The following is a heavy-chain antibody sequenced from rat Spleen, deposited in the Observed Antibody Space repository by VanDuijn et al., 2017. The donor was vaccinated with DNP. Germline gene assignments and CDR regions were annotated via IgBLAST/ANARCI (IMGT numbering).Heavy chain of an antibody. Sequence: EVQLVETGGDLVQPGRSLKLSCVASGFTFNNYWMTWIRQVPGMGLEWVASITNSGGSTYYADSVKGRFTISRDNAKTTLYLQMNSLRSENTGTYYCARSMSVTRGYAIDAWGQGSSVTVSS. CDR2: ITNSGGST. D-gene: IGHD1-7*01. V-gene: IGHV5-31*01. J-gene: IGHJ4*01. CDR1: GFTFNNYW. CDR3: ARSMSVTRGYAIDA.